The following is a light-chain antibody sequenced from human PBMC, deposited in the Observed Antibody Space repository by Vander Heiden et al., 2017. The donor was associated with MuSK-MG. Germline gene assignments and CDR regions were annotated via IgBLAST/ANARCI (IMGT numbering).Light chain of an antibody. V-gene: IGKV3-20*01. Sequence: EIVLTQSPGTLSLSPGERATLSCRASQSVSSRYLAWYQQQPGQAPRFLIYGSSSRASGLPDMCSGSGAGKDFTPTSSRLEHEDVAVYYCQQDSTPWTFGQGTKVEI. J-gene: IGKJ1*01. CDR2: GSS. CDR3: QQDSTPWT. CDR1: QSVSSRY.